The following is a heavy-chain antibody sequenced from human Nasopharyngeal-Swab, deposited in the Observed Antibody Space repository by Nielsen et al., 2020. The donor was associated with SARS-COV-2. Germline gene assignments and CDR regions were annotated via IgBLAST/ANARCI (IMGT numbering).Heavy chain of an antibody. CDR2: TYYRSKWYN. CDR3: ARDLDSSSWYPYYFDY. J-gene: IGHJ4*02. D-gene: IGHD6-13*01. V-gene: IGHV6-1*01. Sequence: WIRQSPSRGLEWLGRTYYRSKWYNDYAVSVKSRITINPDTSENQFSLQLNSVTPEDTAVYYCARDLDSSSWYPYYFDYWGQGTLVTVSS.